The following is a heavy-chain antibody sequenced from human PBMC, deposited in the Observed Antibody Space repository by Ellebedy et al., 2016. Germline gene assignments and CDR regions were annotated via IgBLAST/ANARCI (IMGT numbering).Heavy chain of an antibody. D-gene: IGHD3-10*01. CDR3: AKGTMDYLHH. J-gene: IGHJ4*02. Sequence: GGSLRLXXATSGFTFDDYALHWVRQVPGKGLEWVSGISWNSAVIGYGEAVKGRFTFSRDSAKNYLYLQMNSLRVEDTALYFCAKGTMDYLHHWGQGTLVTVSS. CDR2: ISWNSAVI. V-gene: IGHV3-9*01. CDR1: GFTFDDYA.